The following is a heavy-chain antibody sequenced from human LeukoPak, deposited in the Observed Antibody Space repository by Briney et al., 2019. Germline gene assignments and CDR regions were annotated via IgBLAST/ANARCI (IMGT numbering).Heavy chain of an antibody. Sequence: PSETLSLTCSVSGGYINSSSYYWGWVRQPPGKGLEWIGYIYYSGSTNYNPSLKSRVTISVDTSKNQFSLKLSSVTAADTAVYYCARVSGPGRSNDYYYYYYMDVWGKGTTVTISS. V-gene: IGHV4-61*05. CDR3: ARVSGPGRSNDYYYYYYMDV. CDR2: IYYSGST. CDR1: GGYINSSSYY. D-gene: IGHD6-13*01. J-gene: IGHJ6*03.